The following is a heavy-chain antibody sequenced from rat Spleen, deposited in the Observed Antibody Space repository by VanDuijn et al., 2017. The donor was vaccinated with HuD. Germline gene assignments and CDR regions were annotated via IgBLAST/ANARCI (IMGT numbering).Heavy chain of an antibody. D-gene: IGHD1-1*01. CDR3: TTYRGSLQWPFDY. CDR2: ISYSGST. J-gene: IGHJ3*01. Sequence: EVQLQESGPGLVKPSQSLSLTCSVTGYSITSNYWGWIRKFPGNKMEWMGYISYSGSTSYNPSLKSRISITRDTSKNQFFLQLNSVTTEDTATYYCTTYRGSLQWPFDYWGQGTLVTVSS. CDR1: GYSITSNY. V-gene: IGHV3-1*01.